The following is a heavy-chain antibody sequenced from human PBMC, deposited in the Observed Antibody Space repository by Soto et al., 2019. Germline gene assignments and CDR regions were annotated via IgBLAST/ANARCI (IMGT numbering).Heavy chain of an antibody. Sequence: EVQLVQSGAEVKKPGESLKISCEGSGSRFTSYWISWVRQVPGKGLEWMGRIDPSDSHTHYSPSFQGHVTVSADKSIRTAYLPWNSLKASDTAIYYCARQDGYCSDGSCYFDGMDVWGLGTTVIVSS. J-gene: IGHJ6*02. D-gene: IGHD2-15*01. CDR1: GSRFTSYW. V-gene: IGHV5-10-1*03. CDR2: IDPSDSHT. CDR3: ARQDGYCSDGSCYFDGMDV.